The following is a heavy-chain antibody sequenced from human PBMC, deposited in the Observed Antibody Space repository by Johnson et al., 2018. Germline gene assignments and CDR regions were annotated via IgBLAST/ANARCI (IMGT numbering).Heavy chain of an antibody. V-gene: IGHV3-23*04. J-gene: IGHJ3*02. D-gene: IGHD7-27*01. CDR2: ITSSGDFT. CDR3: ARENTGAFDI. CDR1: GFTFSSHA. Sequence: VQLVQSGGGLLQXGGSLRLXCAASGFTFSSHAMTWVRQAPGRGLEWVSTITSSGDFTFYADSVKGRFTISRDNSKNTLYLQMNSLRAEDTAVYFCARENTGAFDIWGQGTMVTVSS.